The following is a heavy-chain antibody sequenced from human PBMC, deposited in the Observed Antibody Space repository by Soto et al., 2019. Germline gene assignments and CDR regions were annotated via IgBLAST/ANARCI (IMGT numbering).Heavy chain of an antibody. J-gene: IGHJ4*02. Sequence: GSLRLSCAASGFPFGTYAMSWVRQAPGKGLEWVSAISGSGGSTYYADSVKGRFTISRDNSKNTLYLQLNSLRAEDTAVYYCAKGKGSSSSWYYFDCWGQGTLVTVSS. CDR2: ISGSGGST. CDR3: AKGKGSSSSWYYFDC. D-gene: IGHD6-13*01. V-gene: IGHV3-23*01. CDR1: GFPFGTYA.